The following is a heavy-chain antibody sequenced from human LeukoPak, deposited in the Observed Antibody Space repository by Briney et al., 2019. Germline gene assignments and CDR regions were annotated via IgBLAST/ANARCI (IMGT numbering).Heavy chain of an antibody. Sequence: SETLSLTCPVSGGSISTFYWGWIRQPAGKGLEWIGRMHTRGSTDYNPSLKSRVSMSVDTSQNQFFLRLRSVTAADTAVYYCVRDGTGDSSGWHLWGQGTLVTVSP. CDR3: VRDGTGDSSGWHL. CDR2: MHTRGST. CDR1: GGSISTFY. D-gene: IGHD6-19*01. V-gene: IGHV4-4*07. J-gene: IGHJ4*02.